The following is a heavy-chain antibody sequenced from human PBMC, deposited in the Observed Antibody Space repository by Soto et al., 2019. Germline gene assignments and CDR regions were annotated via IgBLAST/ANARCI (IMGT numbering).Heavy chain of an antibody. D-gene: IGHD4-17*01. CDR1: GYTFTGYY. CDR3: ARAVRPNTNGFDP. V-gene: IGHV1-2*02. J-gene: IGHJ5*02. CDR2: INPNSGGT. Sequence: ASVKVSCKASGYTFTGYYMHWVRQAPGQGLEWMGWINPNSGGTNYAQKFQGRVTMTRDTSISTAYMEVSRLRSDDTAVYYGARAVRPNTNGFDPWGQGTLVTVSS.